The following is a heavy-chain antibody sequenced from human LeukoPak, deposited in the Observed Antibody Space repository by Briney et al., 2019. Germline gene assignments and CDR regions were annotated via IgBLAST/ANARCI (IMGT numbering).Heavy chain of an antibody. J-gene: IGHJ4*02. CDR2: ISGSGSST. V-gene: IGHV3-23*01. Sequence: PGGSLRLSCAASGFTFSTYAMSWVRQAPGKGLEWVSSISGSGSSTYDADSVKGRFTISRDNSKYTLDLQMNRLRADDTAVYYCAKNRGSTGWSDYWGQGTLVTVSS. D-gene: IGHD6-19*01. CDR1: GFTFSTYA. CDR3: AKNRGSTGWSDY.